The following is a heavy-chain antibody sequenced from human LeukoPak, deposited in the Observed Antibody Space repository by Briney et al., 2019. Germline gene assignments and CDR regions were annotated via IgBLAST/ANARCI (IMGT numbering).Heavy chain of an antibody. J-gene: IGHJ5*02. CDR3: ARARTYCSGGSFYSPGVWFDP. D-gene: IGHD2-15*01. CDR2: INPNSGGT. CDR1: GYTFTGYY. Sequence: ASVKVSCKASGYTFTGYYMHWVRQAPGQGLEWMGWINPNSGGTNYAQKFQGRVTMTRDTSISTAYMELSRLRSDDTAVYYCARARTYCSGGSFYSPGVWFDPWGQGTLVTVSS. V-gene: IGHV1-2*02.